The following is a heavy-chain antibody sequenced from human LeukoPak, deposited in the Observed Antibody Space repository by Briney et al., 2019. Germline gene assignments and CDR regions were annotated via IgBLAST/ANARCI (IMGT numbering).Heavy chain of an antibody. CDR1: GGSISSYY. J-gene: IGHJ4*02. CDR2: IYTSGST. D-gene: IGHD2/OR15-2a*01. Sequence: PSETLSLTCTVSGGSISSYYWSWSRQPAGKGLEWIGRIYTSGSTDYNPSLKGRVTISIDTSKNQFSLKLRSVTAADTAVYYCARTSFFYYYFDSWGQGTLVTVSS. V-gene: IGHV4-4*07. CDR3: ARTSFFYYYFDS.